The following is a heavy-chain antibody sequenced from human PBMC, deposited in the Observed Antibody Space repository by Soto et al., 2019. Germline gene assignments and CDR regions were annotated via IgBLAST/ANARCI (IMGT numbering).Heavy chain of an antibody. J-gene: IGHJ6*02. D-gene: IGHD6-6*01. CDR1: GGTFSSYA. CDR2: IIPIFGTA. Sequence: SVKVSCKASGGTFSSYAISWVRQAPGQGLEWMGGIIPIFGTANYAQKFQGRVTITADESTSTAYMELSSLRSEDTAVYYCVDSSYYYYGMDVWGQGTTVTVSS. CDR3: VDSSYYYYGMDV. V-gene: IGHV1-69*13.